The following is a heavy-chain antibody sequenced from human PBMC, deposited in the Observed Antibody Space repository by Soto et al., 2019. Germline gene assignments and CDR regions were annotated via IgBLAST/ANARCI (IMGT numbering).Heavy chain of an antibody. J-gene: IGHJ4*02. CDR2: ISGSGGTT. V-gene: IGHV3-23*01. Sequence: GGSLRLSCAASGFTFSSYAMSWVRQAPGKGLEWVSAISGSGGTTYYADSVKGRFTISRDNSKNTLYLQMNSLRAEDTAVYYCAKSSCSGGSCPNNYWGQGTLVTVS. CDR1: GFTFSSYA. CDR3: AKSSCSGGSCPNNY. D-gene: IGHD2-15*01.